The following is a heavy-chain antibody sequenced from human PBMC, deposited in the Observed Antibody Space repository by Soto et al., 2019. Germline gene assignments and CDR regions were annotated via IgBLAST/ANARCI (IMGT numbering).Heavy chain of an antibody. J-gene: IGHJ6*02. D-gene: IGHD2-15*01. CDR3: ARGDTVVVAAIPRYCGMDV. CDR2: IIPIFGTA. V-gene: IGHV1-69*13. Sequence: GASVKVSCKASGGTFSSYAISWVRQAPGQGLEWMGGIIPIFGTANYAQKFQGRVTITADESTSTAYMELSSLRSEDTAVYYCARGDTVVVAAIPRYCGMDVWGQGTTVTVSS. CDR1: GGTFSSYA.